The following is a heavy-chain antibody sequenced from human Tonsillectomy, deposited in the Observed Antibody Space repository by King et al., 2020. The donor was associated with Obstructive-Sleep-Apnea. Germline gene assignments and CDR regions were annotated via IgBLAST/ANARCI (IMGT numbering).Heavy chain of an antibody. Sequence: GRITISRDNSKNTLYLQMNRLRVEDTAVYYCVCQARWSDYWGQGTLVTVSS. CDR3: VCQARWSDY. V-gene: IGHV3-23*01. J-gene: IGHJ4*02. D-gene: IGHD2-8*01.